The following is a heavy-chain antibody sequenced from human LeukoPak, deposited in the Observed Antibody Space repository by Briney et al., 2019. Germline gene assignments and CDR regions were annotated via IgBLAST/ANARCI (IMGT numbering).Heavy chain of an antibody. Sequence: GGSLRLSCEASGFTFSTYWMHWFRQAPGKGLVWVSRITPDGTSTTYADSVKGRFTISRDNAKNTLYVQMNSLRAEDTAVYYCARGAFGVYAFDIWGQGTMVTVSS. CDR3: ARGAFGVYAFDI. V-gene: IGHV3-74*01. D-gene: IGHD3-3*01. J-gene: IGHJ3*02. CDR1: GFTFSTYW. CDR2: ITPDGTST.